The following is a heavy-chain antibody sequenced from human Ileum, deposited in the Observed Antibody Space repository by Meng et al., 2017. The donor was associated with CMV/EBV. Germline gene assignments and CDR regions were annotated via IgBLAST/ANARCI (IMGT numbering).Heavy chain of an antibody. CDR1: GGTFSTYA. CDR3: ATGYCSSTSCYAFDI. Sequence: SVMVSCKASGGTFSTYAISWVRQAPGQGLEWMGGIILIFGTANYAQKFQGRVTITTDESTSTVYMELSSLRSEDTAVYYCATGYCSSTSCYAFDIWGQGTMVTVSS. V-gene: IGHV1-69*05. D-gene: IGHD2-2*01. CDR2: IILIFGTA. J-gene: IGHJ3*02.